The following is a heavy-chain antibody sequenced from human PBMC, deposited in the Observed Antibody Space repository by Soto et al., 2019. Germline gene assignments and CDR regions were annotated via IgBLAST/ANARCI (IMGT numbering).Heavy chain of an antibody. CDR2: IYWDDDK. CDR1: GFSLNTSAVG. Sequence: VSGPTLVNPTQTLTLTCTFSGFSLNTSAVGVGWIRQPPGKALEWLALIYWDDDKRYSPSLKSRLTITKDTSKNQVVLKMTNMDPVDTARYYCADREGGDDVWGSNNDALDIWGQGTMVTVSS. D-gene: IGHD3-16*01. J-gene: IGHJ3*02. CDR3: ADREGGDDVWGSNNDALDI. V-gene: IGHV2-5*02.